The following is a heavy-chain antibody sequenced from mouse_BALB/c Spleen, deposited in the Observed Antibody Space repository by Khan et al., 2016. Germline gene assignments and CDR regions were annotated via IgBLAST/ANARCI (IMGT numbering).Heavy chain of an antibody. CDR3: ARPLYGSSYRY. CDR2: INPSTGYT. CDR1: GYTFTSYW. Sequence: VELVESGAELAKPGASVKMSCKASGYTFTSYWMHWVKQRPGQGLEWIGYINPSTGYTEYNQKFKDKATLTADKSSSTAYMQLSSLTSEDSAVYYCARPLYGSSYRYWGQGTTLTVSS. J-gene: IGHJ2*01. D-gene: IGHD1-1*01. V-gene: IGHV1-7*01.